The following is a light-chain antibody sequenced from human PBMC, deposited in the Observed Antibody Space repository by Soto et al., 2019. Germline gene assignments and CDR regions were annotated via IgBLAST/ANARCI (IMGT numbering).Light chain of an antibody. CDR2: KAS. CDR1: QSIDVW. CDR3: QQYKSSPWT. Sequence: DIQMTQSPSTLSASVGDRVTITCRASQSIDVWLAWYQQKPGKAPKLLIYKASTLKSGVPSRFSGSGSGTEFTLTISSLQPDDFATYYCQQYKSSPWTFGQGTKVDIK. V-gene: IGKV1-5*03. J-gene: IGKJ1*01.